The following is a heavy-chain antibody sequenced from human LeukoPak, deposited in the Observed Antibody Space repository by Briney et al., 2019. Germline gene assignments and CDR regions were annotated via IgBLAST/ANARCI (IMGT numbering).Heavy chain of an antibody. Sequence: PSETLSLTCAVYGGSFSGYYWSWIRQPPGKGLEWIGEINHSGSTNYNPSLKSRVTISVDTSKNQFSLKLSSVTAADTAVYYCAADPVLRDYVWGSYRPDAFDIWGQGTMVTVSS. CDR3: AADPVLRDYVWGSYRPDAFDI. CDR2: INHSGST. V-gene: IGHV4-34*01. CDR1: GGSFSGYY. J-gene: IGHJ3*02. D-gene: IGHD3-16*02.